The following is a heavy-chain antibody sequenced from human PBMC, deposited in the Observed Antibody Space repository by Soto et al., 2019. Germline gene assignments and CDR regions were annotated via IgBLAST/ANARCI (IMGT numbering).Heavy chain of an antibody. CDR2: ISGYNANT. CDR1: GYIFTSYG. CDR3: ARGPRYCSTTTCFAGATWLDP. Sequence: SVKVSCKASGYIFTSYGISWVRQAPGQGLEWMGWISGYNANTNYAQKVQGRVTMTTDTSTNTAYMDLRNLTPDDTAVYYCARGPRYCSTTTCFAGATWLDPWGQ. V-gene: IGHV1-18*04. D-gene: IGHD2-2*01. J-gene: IGHJ5*02.